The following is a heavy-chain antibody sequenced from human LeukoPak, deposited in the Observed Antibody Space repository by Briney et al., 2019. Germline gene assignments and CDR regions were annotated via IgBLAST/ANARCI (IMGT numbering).Heavy chain of an antibody. Sequence: SQTLSLTCTVSGGSISSGSYYWSWIRQPAGKGLEWIGRIYTSGSTNYNPALKSRVTRSVDASKNQFYLKLRSVTAADTAVYYCARGHYYDSSGYYYSNYYYYMDVWGKGTTVTVSS. CDR1: GGSISSGSYY. V-gene: IGHV4-61*02. J-gene: IGHJ6*03. CDR3: ARGHYYDSSGYYYSNYYYYMDV. CDR2: IYTSGST. D-gene: IGHD3-22*01.